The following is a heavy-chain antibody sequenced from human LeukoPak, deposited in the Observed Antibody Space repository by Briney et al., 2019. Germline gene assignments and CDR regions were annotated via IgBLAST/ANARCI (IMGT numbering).Heavy chain of an antibody. V-gene: IGHV3-66*01. J-gene: IGHJ3*01. CDR1: GFTVSSTY. Sequence: GGSLRLSCAASGFTVSSTYMSWVRQAPGKGLEWVSVIYSGGSTNYADSVKGRFTISRDNSNNTLYLQMNSLTAEDTAVYYCARGRIASAGTGAFDVWGPGTMVTGSS. CDR3: ARGRIASAGTGAFDV. D-gene: IGHD6-13*01. CDR2: IYSGGST.